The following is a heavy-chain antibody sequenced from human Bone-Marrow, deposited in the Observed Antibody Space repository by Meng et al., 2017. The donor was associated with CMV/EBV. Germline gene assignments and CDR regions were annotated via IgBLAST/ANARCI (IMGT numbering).Heavy chain of an antibody. Sequence: SETLSLTCTVSGGSISSGDYYWNWIRQSPGKGLEWIGYISYSGNTYYNPSLKSRVTISVDTSKNQFSLKLSSVTAADTALYYCARGDCSSTSCYFGVFFRVWGHGTLVTVSS. CDR1: GGSISSGDYY. D-gene: IGHD2-2*01. CDR3: ARGDCSSTSCYFGVFFRV. CDR2: ISYSGNT. J-gene: IGHJ4*01. V-gene: IGHV4-30-4*08.